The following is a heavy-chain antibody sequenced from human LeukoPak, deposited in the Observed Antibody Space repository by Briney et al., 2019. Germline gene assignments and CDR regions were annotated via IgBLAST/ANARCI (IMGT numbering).Heavy chain of an antibody. D-gene: IGHD3-22*01. Sequence: SETLSLTCTVSDGSISSSSYYWGWIRQPPGKGLEWIGSMYYSGSTNYNPSLKSRVTISVDTSKNQFSLKLSSVTVADTAVYYCARHEYYHDSIGNEWRASAFDNWGQGTLVTVSS. CDR1: DGSISSSSYY. CDR2: MYYSGST. CDR3: ARHEYYHDSIGNEWRASAFDN. J-gene: IGHJ4*02. V-gene: IGHV4-39*01.